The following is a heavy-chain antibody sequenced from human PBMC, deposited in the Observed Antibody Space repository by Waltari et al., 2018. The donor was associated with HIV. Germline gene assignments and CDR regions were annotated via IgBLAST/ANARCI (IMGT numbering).Heavy chain of an antibody. CDR3: ARLFYYDTTGYINNAFDI. D-gene: IGHD3-22*01. CDR1: GYTFTNYW. Sequence: EVQLVQSGAEVRKSGESLKISCKASGYTFTNYWIAWVRQMSGEGLEWMGIIYPFDSDTRYNPSFEGQITISADKSLATAYLEWSNLNASDAAIDYCARLFYYDTTGYINNAFDIWGQGTVVTVS. J-gene: IGHJ3*02. V-gene: IGHV5-51*03. CDR2: IYPFDSDT.